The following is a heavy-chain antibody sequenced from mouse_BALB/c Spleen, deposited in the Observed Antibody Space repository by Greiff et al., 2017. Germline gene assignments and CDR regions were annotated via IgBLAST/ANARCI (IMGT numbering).Heavy chain of an antibody. CDR3: AVYYDYSWFAY. CDR1: GFTFSSYA. Sequence: EVQGVESGGGLVKPGGSLKLSCAASGFTFSSYAMSWVRQSPEKRLEWVAEISSGGSYTYYPDTVTGRFTISRDNAKNTLYLEMSSLRSEDTAMYYCAVYYDYSWFAYWGQGTLVTVSA. J-gene: IGHJ3*01. V-gene: IGHV5-9-4*01. D-gene: IGHD2-4*01. CDR2: ISSGGSYT.